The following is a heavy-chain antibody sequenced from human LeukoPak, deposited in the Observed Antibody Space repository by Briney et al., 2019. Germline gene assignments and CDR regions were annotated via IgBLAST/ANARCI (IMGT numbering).Heavy chain of an antibody. CDR1: GFTFSDYY. V-gene: IGHV3-11*01. J-gene: IGHJ6*02. D-gene: IGHD5-24*01. CDR2: ISSSGSTI. CDR3: AREEMATITDYYGMDV. Sequence: GGSLRLSCAASGFTFSDYYMSWIRQAPGKGLEWVSYISSSGSTIYYADSVKGRFTISRDNAKNSLYLQMNSLRAEDTAVYYCAREEMATITDYYGMDVWGQGTTVTVSS.